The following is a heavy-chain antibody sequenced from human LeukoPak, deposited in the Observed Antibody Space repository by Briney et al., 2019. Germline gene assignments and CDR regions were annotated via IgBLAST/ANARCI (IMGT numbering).Heavy chain of an antibody. Sequence: PSETLSLTCTVSGGSTSSYYWSWIRQPPGKGLEWIGYIYYSGSTSYNPSLKSRVTMSVDTSKNQFSLKLSSVTAADTAVYYCARFTYDDYSNSYHIDYWGQGSLVTVSS. CDR2: IYYSGST. D-gene: IGHD4-11*01. J-gene: IGHJ4*02. V-gene: IGHV4-59*08. CDR1: GGSTSSYY. CDR3: ARFTYDDYSNSYHIDY.